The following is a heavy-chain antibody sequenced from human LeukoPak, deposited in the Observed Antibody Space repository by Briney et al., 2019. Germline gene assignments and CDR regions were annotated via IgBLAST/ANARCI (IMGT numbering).Heavy chain of an antibody. CDR2: IWYDGSNK. CDR1: GFTFSSYG. Sequence: QPGRSLRLSCAASGFTFSSYGMHWVRQAPGKGLEWVAVIWYDGSNKYYADSVKGRFTISRDNSKNTLYLQMNSLRAEDTAVYYCVRTHCSGGSCYSRPLDYWGQGTLVTVSS. D-gene: IGHD2-15*01. V-gene: IGHV3-33*01. CDR3: VRTHCSGGSCYSRPLDY. J-gene: IGHJ4*02.